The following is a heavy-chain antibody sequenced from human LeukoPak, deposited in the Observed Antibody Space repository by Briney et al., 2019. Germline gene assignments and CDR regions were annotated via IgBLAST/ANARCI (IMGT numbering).Heavy chain of an antibody. V-gene: IGHV1-2*02. CDR1: GYTFTGYY. D-gene: IGHD5-24*01. J-gene: IGHJ4*02. CDR3: ARGGGYNAPSFDY. CDR2: INPNSGGT. Sequence: WASVKVSCKASGYTFTGYYMHWVRQAPGQGLEWMGWINPNSGGTNYAQKLQGRVTMTRDTSISTAYMELSRLRSDDTAVYYCARGGGYNAPSFDYWGQGTLVTVSS.